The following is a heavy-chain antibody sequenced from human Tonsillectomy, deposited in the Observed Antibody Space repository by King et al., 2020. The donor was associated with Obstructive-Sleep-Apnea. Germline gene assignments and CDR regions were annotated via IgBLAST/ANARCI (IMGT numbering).Heavy chain of an antibody. D-gene: IGHD5-18*01. CDR3: ARDGTKTWIPLSGAFDI. J-gene: IGHJ3*02. Sequence: VQLVESGGGVVQPGRSLRLSCAASGFTFSSYTMHWVRQAPGKGLEWVAVTSYDGSNKYYADSVKGRFTISRDNSKNTLYLQMNSLRAEDTAVYYCARDGTKTWIPLSGAFDIWGQGTMVTVSS. CDR2: TSYDGSNK. V-gene: IGHV3-30*04. CDR1: GFTFSSYT.